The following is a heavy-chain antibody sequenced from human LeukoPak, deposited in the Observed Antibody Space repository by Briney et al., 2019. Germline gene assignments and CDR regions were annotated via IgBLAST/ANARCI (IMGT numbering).Heavy chain of an antibody. D-gene: IGHD3-3*01. V-gene: IGHV3-53*05. CDR2: IYGVGST. CDR1: GFSVSSRINY. J-gene: IGHJ6*03. CDR3: AKTSLSDASGHYYYMDV. Sequence: GGSLRLSCAASGFSVSSRINYMSWVRQAPGMGLQWVSAIYGVGSTYYADSVKGRFTISRDNSQNTVSLQVNNLRTEDTALYYCAKTSLSDASGHYYYMDVWGKGTTVTVSS.